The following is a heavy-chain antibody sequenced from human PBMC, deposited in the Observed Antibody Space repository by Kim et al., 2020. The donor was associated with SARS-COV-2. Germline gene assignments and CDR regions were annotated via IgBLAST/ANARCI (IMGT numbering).Heavy chain of an antibody. CDR2: IWYDGSNK. CDR3: ARDWYSSSLGYFDY. D-gene: IGHD6-13*01. Sequence: GGSLRLSCAASGFTFSSYGMHWVRQAPGKGLEWVAVIWYDGSNKYYADSVKGRFTISRDNSKNTLYLQMNSLRAEDTAVYYCARDWYSSSLGYFDYWGQGTLVTVSS. CDR1: GFTFSSYG. V-gene: IGHV3-33*01. J-gene: IGHJ4*02.